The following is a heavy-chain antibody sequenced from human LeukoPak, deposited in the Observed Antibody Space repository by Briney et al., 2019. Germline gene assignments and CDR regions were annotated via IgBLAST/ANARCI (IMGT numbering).Heavy chain of an antibody. CDR2: IFYSGST. D-gene: IGHD2-15*01. V-gene: IGHV4-39*07. CDR3: ARVRCSGGSCPYYYYYYYMDV. Sequence: PSETLSLTCTVSGGSISSSSYYWGWIRQPPGKGLVWIANIFYSGSTYYNPSLKSRVTISVDTSKNQFSLKLSSVTAADTAVYYCARVRCSGGSCPYYYYYYYMDVWGKGTTVTVSS. CDR1: GGSISSSSYY. J-gene: IGHJ6*03.